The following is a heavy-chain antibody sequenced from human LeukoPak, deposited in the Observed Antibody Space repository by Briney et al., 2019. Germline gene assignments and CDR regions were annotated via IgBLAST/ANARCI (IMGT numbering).Heavy chain of an antibody. Sequence: GGSLRLSCAASGFTFGNAWMSWVRQAPGKGLEWVGRVKSKTADGTTDYAAPVKGRFTISRDDSKNTLYLQMNSLKTEDTAVYYCTTGITMVRGVIHLIDYWGQGTLVTVSS. J-gene: IGHJ4*02. CDR3: TTGITMVRGVIHLIDY. CDR2: VKSKTADGTT. V-gene: IGHV3-15*01. CDR1: GFTFGNAW. D-gene: IGHD3-10*01.